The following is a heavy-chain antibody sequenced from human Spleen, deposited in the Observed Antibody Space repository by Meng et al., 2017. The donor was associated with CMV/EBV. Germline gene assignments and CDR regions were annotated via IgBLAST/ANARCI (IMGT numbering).Heavy chain of an antibody. CDR3: VKDLGSNLGYGMDV. CDR1: GFTFDDYA. Sequence: GESLKISCAASGFTFDDYAMHWVRQGPGKGLEWVSLISWDGVNTNYADSVRGRFTISRDNYKNSRYLQMNSLTTEDTALYYCVKDLGSNLGYGMDVWGQGTTVTVSS. J-gene: IGHJ6*02. V-gene: IGHV3-43*01. CDR2: ISWDGVNT. D-gene: IGHD2-15*01.